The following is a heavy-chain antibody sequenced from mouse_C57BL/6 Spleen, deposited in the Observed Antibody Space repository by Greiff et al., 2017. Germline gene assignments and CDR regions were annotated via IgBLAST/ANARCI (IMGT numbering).Heavy chain of an antibody. CDR2: ISYDGSN. Sequence: VQLKESGPGLVKPSQSLSLTCSVTGYSITSGYYWNWIRQFPGNKLEWMGYISYDGSNNYNPSLKNRISITRDTSKNQFFLKLNSVTTEDTATYYCARVEVMGDGYSWFAYWGQGTLVTVSA. CDR1: GYSITSGYY. D-gene: IGHD2-3*01. CDR3: ARVEVMGDGYSWFAY. V-gene: IGHV3-6*01. J-gene: IGHJ3*01.